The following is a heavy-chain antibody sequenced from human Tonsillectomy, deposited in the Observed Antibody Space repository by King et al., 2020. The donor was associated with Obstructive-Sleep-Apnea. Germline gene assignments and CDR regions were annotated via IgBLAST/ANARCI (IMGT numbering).Heavy chain of an antibody. CDR3: ARGDGYNHDAFDI. D-gene: IGHD5-24*01. Sequence: VQLVESGGGVVQPGRSLRLSCAASGFTFSSYGMHWVRQAPGKGLEWVAVIWYDGSNKYYGDSVKGRFTISRDNSKNTLYLQMNSLRAEDTAVYYCARGDGYNHDAFDIWGQGKMVTVSS. J-gene: IGHJ3*02. CDR2: IWYDGSNK. V-gene: IGHV3-33*01. CDR1: GFTFSSYG.